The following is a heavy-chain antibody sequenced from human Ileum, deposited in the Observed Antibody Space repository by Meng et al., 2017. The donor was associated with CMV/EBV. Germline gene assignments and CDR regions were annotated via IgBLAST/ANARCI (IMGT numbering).Heavy chain of an antibody. CDR2: IYYNENT. CDR1: TSYY. Sequence: TSYYWGWIRQPPGKTLEWIGSIYYNENTYYNPSLESRVTISVDTSKNQFSLKLNSMTAADTAIYYCAREIRGYCASTSCSTSYFDYWGQGTLVTVSS. V-gene: IGHV4-39*07. D-gene: IGHD2-2*03. CDR3: AREIRGYCASTSCSTSYFDY. J-gene: IGHJ4*02.